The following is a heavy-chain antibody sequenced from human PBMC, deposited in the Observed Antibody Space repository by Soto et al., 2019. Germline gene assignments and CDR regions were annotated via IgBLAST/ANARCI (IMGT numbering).Heavy chain of an antibody. V-gene: IGHV1-3*01. CDR3: ARNYYDSSGYLYWFDP. D-gene: IGHD3-22*01. CDR1: GYTFTSYA. Sequence: ASVKVSCKASGYTFTSYAMHWVRQAPGQRLEWMGWINAGNGNTKYSQKFQGRVTITRDTSASTAYMELSSLRSEDTAVYYCARNYYDSSGYLYWFDPWGQGTPVTVSS. CDR2: INAGNGNT. J-gene: IGHJ5*02.